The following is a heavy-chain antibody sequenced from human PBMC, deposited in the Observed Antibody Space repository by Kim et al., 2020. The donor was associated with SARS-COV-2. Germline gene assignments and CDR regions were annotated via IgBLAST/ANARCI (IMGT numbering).Heavy chain of an antibody. D-gene: IGHD3-9*01. CDR1: GYTFTSYA. CDR2: INAGNGNT. V-gene: IGHV1-3*01. J-gene: IGHJ4*02. Sequence: ASVKVSCKASGYTFTSYAMHWVRQAPGQRLEWMGWINAGNGNTKYSQKFQGRVTITRDTSASTAYMELSSLRSEDTAVYYCASDMVLTGYYFNAPYFDYWGQGALVTVSS. CDR3: ASDMVLTGYYFNAPYFDY.